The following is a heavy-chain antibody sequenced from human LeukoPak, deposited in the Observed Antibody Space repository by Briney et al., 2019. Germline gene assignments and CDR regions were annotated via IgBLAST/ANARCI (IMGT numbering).Heavy chain of an antibody. CDR3: ARLYYYDSSGYFGLDY. Sequence: ASVKVSCKASGYTFTGYYMHWVRQAPGQGLEWMGWINPNSGGTNYAQKFQGRVTMTRDTSISTAYMELSRLRSDDTAVYYCARLYYYDSSGYFGLDYWGQGTLVTVSS. D-gene: IGHD3-22*01. J-gene: IGHJ4*02. CDR1: GYTFTGYY. CDR2: INPNSGGT. V-gene: IGHV1-2*02.